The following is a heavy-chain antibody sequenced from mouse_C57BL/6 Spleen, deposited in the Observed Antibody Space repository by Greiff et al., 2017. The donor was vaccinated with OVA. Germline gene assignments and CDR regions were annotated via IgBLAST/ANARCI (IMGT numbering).Heavy chain of an antibody. CDR2: INPNNGGT. J-gene: IGHJ1*03. D-gene: IGHD1-1*01. V-gene: IGHV1-26*01. Sequence: VQLQQSGPELVKPGASVKISCKASGYTFTDYYMNWVKQSHGKSLEWIGDINPNNGGTSYNQKFKGKATLTVDKSSSTAYMELRSLTSEDSAVYYCARYYGSSYRYFDVWGTGTTVTVSS. CDR3: ARYYGSSYRYFDV. CDR1: GYTFTDYY.